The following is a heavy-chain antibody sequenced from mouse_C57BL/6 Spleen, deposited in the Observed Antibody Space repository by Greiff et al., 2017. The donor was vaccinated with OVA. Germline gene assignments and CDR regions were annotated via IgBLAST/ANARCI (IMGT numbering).Heavy chain of an antibody. Sequence: QVQLQQSGPELVKPGASVKISCKASGYTFTDYYINWVKQRPGQGLEWIGWIFPGCGSTYYNEKFKGKATLTVDKSSSTAYMLLSSLSSEDSAVYFCESVYDYDGPFAYWGQGTLVTVSA. CDR3: ESVYDYDGPFAY. CDR1: GYTFTDYY. V-gene: IGHV1-75*01. CDR2: IFPGCGST. J-gene: IGHJ3*01. D-gene: IGHD2-4*01.